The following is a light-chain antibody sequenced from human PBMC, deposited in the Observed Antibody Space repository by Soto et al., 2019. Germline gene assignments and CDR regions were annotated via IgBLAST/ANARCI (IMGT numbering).Light chain of an antibody. CDR2: WAS. Sequence: DIVMTQSPDSRAVSLGERASINCRSSQSVLYSLNNKNYLAWYQQKPGQPPKLLIYWASNRESGVPDLFSGSGSGTDFTLTISSLQAEDVAVYFCQQYLHTPRTFGQGTKV. CDR1: QSVLYSLNNKNY. V-gene: IGKV4-1*01. J-gene: IGKJ1*01. CDR3: QQYLHTPRT.